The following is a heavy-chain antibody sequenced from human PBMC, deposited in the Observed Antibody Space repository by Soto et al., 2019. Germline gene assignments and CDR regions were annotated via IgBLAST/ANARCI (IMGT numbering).Heavy chain of an antibody. CDR2: ISESGTSM. D-gene: IGHD3-10*01. CDR3: ARDQEVHDRGGHKIRAMDV. Sequence: EVQLVESGGGLGQPGGSLRLSCAASGFRFSSYEMNWVRQAPGKGLEWISYISESGTSMYYADAVKGRFAISRDNAKNSLYLHMNSLRVEDTAVYYCARDQEVHDRGGHKIRAMDVWGQGTTVTVSS. J-gene: IGHJ6*02. V-gene: IGHV3-48*03. CDR1: GFRFSSYE.